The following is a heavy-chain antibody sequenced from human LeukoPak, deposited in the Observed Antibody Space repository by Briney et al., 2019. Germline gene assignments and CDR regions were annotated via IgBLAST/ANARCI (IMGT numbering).Heavy chain of an antibody. V-gene: IGHV3-30-3*01. CDR1: GFIFSGHV. CDR2: ISYDGSNK. Sequence: PGGSLRLSCAASGFIFSGHVMHWVRQAPGKGLEWVSLISYDGSNKDYADSVKGRFTISRDNSKNTLYLQMNGLRAEDTAVYYCARGYNDFWSGFQFVSWGQGTLVIVSS. D-gene: IGHD3-3*01. CDR3: ARGYNDFWSGFQFVS. J-gene: IGHJ4*02.